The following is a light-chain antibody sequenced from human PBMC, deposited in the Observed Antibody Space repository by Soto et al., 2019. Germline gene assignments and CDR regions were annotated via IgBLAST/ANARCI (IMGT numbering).Light chain of an antibody. Sequence: DIVMTQSPDSLAVSLGERATINCKSSQSVLYSSNNEKYLAWYQQKPGQPPKLLIHWASNRESGVPDRFSGSGSGTDFTLTISSLQAEDVAVYYCQQYYNIPFTFGPGTKVDIK. J-gene: IGKJ3*01. CDR1: QSVLYSSNNEKY. V-gene: IGKV4-1*01. CDR2: WAS. CDR3: QQYYNIPFT.